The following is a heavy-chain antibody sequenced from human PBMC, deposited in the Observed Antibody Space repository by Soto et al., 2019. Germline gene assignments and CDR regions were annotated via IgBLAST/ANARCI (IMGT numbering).Heavy chain of an antibody. V-gene: IGHV1-18*01. CDR3: ARGGGGFEDY. CDR2: ISGYNGYT. J-gene: IGHJ4*02. Sequence: QIQLVQSGPEVKKPGASVKVSCKTAGYTFTNYGVSWVRQAPGQGLEWMGWISGYNGYTKYAQNLQDRVTMTTDTATSTDYMELKSLTSDDTAVYYCARGGGGFEDYWGQGTLVGVSS. CDR1: GYTFTNYG. D-gene: IGHD3-16*01.